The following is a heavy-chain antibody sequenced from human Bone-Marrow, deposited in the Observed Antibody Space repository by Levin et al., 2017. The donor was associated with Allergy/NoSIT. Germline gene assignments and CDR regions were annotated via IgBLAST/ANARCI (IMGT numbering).Heavy chain of an antibody. J-gene: IGHJ4*02. CDR3: ARCSGGTCYSGVDS. CDR2: IYYSGST. Sequence: PSETLSLTFTFSFYSIIIFYSYFIFILHPPGKGLEWIGYIYYSGSTYYNPSLKSRVIMSVDTSKNHFSLKLGSATAADTAVYYCARCSGGTCYSGVDSWGQGTLVTVSS. D-gene: IGHD2-15*01. CDR1: FYSIIIFYSY. V-gene: IGHV4-30-4*01.